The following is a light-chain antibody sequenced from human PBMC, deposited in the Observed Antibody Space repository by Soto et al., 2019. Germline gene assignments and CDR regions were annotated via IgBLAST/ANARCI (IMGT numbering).Light chain of an antibody. CDR2: DVG. Sequence: QSALTQPRSVSGSPGRSVTISCTGTSSDVGGYNYVSWYQQHPGKAPKLMIYDVGKRPSGVPDRFSGSKSGNTASLTISGLQAEDEADYYCCSYAGSYTYVFGTGTKLTVL. J-gene: IGLJ1*01. CDR1: SSDVGGYNY. V-gene: IGLV2-11*01. CDR3: CSYAGSYTYV.